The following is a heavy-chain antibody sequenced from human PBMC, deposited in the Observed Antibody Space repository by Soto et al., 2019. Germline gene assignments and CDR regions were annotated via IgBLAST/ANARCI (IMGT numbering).Heavy chain of an antibody. CDR2: INHSGST. J-gene: IGHJ6*03. V-gene: IGHV4-34*01. CDR3: ARARYCTNGVCYRNYYYYYMDV. CDR1: GGSFSGYY. Sequence: SETLSLTCAVYGGSFSGYYWSWIRQPPGKGLEWIGEINHSGSTNYNPSLKSRVTISVDTSKNQFSLKLSSVTAADTAVYYCARARYCTNGVCYRNYYYYYMDVWGKGTTVTVSS. D-gene: IGHD2-8*01.